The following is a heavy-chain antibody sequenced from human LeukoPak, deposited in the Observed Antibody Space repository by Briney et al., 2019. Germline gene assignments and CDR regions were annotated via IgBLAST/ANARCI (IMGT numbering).Heavy chain of an antibody. CDR1: GFTVSSNY. CDR3: AKKIKAAHYSSGCFDY. CDR2: ISGTGSST. V-gene: IGHV3-23*01. Sequence: GGSLRLSCAASGFTVSSNYMNWVRQAPGKGLEWVSGISGTGSSTYYADSVKGRLTISRDNSKNTLYLQMHSLRADDTAVYYCAKKIKAAHYSSGCFDYWGQGALVTVSS. J-gene: IGHJ4*02. D-gene: IGHD6-19*01.